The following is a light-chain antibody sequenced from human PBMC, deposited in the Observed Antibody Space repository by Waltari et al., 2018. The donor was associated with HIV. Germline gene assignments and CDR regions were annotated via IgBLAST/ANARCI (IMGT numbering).Light chain of an antibody. CDR3: QVWDGNSGQVV. J-gene: IGLJ2*01. CDR1: GLGSTS. CDR2: DNY. Sequence: YVLTQPPSVSAAPGQTARISCEGNGLGSTSVHWYQQKPGQAPVVVVYDNYDRASNTPARISGSKSGNVATLTVARVEAADESDFHCQVWDGNSGQVVFGGGTRLIV. V-gene: IGLV3-21*02.